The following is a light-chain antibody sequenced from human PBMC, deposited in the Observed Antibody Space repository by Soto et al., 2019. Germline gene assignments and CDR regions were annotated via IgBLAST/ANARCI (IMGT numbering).Light chain of an antibody. CDR3: MQALQTPPT. V-gene: IGKV2-28*01. CDR1: QSLLHSNGYNY. Sequence: DIVMTQSPLSLPVTPGEPASISCRSSQSLLHSNGYNYLDWYLQKPGQSPQLLIYLGSNRASGVPHSYSGSGSGTDFTLKISRVEAEDVAVYYCMQALQTPPTFGQGTKLEIK. J-gene: IGKJ2*01. CDR2: LGS.